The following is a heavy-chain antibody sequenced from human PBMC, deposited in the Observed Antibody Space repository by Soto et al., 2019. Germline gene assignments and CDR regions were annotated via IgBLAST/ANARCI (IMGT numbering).Heavy chain of an antibody. CDR1: GFTFSSYA. CDR2: ISGSGGST. V-gene: IGHV3-23*01. D-gene: IGHD3-22*01. CDR3: ATLHDSSGY. Sequence: GGSLRLSCAASGFTFSSYAMSWVRQAPGKGLEWVSAISGSGGSTYYADSVKGRFTISRDNSKNTLYLQMNSLRAEDTDVYSCATLHDSSGYWGQGTLVTVSS. J-gene: IGHJ4*02.